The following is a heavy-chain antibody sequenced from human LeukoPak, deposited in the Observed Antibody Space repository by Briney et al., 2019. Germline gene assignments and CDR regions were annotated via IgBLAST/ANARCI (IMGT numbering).Heavy chain of an antibody. CDR1: GGSISSYY. D-gene: IGHD1-26*01. Sequence: SETLSLTCTVSGGSISSYYWSWIRQPPGKGLEWIGYIYYSGSTYYNPSLKSRVTVSVDTSKNQFSLKLSSVTAADTAVYYCARHKMVGAYYYYMDVWGKGTTVTVSS. CDR2: IYYSGST. CDR3: ARHKMVGAYYYYMDV. V-gene: IGHV4-59*08. J-gene: IGHJ6*03.